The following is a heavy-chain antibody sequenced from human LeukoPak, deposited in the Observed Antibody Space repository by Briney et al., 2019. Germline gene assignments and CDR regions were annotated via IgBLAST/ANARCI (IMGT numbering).Heavy chain of an antibody. CDR1: GGSISSYY. D-gene: IGHD4-17*01. CDR3: ARSPTVTNTFDY. CDR2: IYSSGST. J-gene: IGHJ4*02. Sequence: SETLPLTCTVSGGSISSYYWSWIRQPAGKGLEWIGRIYSSGSTNYNPSLNSRVTISVDKSKNQLSLKLSSVTGADTAVYYCARSPTVTNTFDYWGQGTLVTVSS. V-gene: IGHV4-4*07.